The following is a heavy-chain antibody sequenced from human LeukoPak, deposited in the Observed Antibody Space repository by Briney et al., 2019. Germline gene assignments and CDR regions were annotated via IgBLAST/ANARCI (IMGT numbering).Heavy chain of an antibody. J-gene: IGHJ4*02. CDR1: GFTFSNAW. D-gene: IGHD2-15*01. CDR3: TGRIVVVVAATPRPENYFDY. V-gene: IGHV3-15*01. Sequence: GGPLRLSCAASGFTFSNAWMSWVRQAPGKGLEWVGRIKSKTDGGTTDYAAPVKGRFTISRDDSKNTLYLQMNSLKTEDTAVYYCTGRIVVVVAATPRPENYFDYWGQGTLVTVSS. CDR2: IKSKTDGGTT.